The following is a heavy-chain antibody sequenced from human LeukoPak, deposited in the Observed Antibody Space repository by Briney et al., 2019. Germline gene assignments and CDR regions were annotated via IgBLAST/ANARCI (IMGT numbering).Heavy chain of an antibody. D-gene: IGHD6-6*01. CDR3: ARLTRLSTSPDRYYLDY. CDR1: GDSISSYY. V-gene: IGHV4-4*09. Sequence: NSSETLSLTCTVSGDSISSYYWSWIRQPPGKGLEWIGYIYTSGGTNYIPSLKGRVTISIDTSKNQFSLKLSSVTAADSAVCYCARLTRLSTSPDRYYLDYWGQGTLVTVSS. CDR2: IYTSGGT. J-gene: IGHJ4*02.